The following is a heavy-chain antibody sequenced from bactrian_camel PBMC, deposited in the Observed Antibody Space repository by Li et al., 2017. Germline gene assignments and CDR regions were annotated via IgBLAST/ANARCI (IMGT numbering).Heavy chain of an antibody. CDR2: IYRNGGHV. D-gene: IGHD2*01. Sequence: QVQLVESGGGPVQEGGSLRLSCAGSGYSDGAHYCVAWFRQASGKDPEGVATIYRNGGHVYYADSVTGRFTISQDNTKSTIYLQMNNLKPEDTAVYYCAAEIPGGSLRYWGQGTQVTVS. CDR1: GYSDGAHYC. J-gene: IGHJ4*01. V-gene: IGHV3S6*01. CDR3: AAEIPGGSLRY.